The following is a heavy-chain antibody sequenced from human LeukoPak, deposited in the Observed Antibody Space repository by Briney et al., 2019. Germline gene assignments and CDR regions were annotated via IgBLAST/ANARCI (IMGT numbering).Heavy chain of an antibody. CDR1: GGSISSSSYY. V-gene: IGHV4-39*07. J-gene: IGHJ5*02. Sequence: SETLSLTCTVSGGSISSSSYYWGWIRQPPGKGLEWIGSIYYSGSTYYNPSLKSRVTISVDTSKNQFSLKLSSVTAADTAVYYCARGYYDFWSGYYANWFDPCGQGTLGTVSS. D-gene: IGHD3-3*01. CDR3: ARGYYDFWSGYYANWFDP. CDR2: IYYSGST.